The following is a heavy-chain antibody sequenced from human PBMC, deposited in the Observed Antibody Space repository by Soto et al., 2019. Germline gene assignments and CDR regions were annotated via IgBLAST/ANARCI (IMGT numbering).Heavy chain of an antibody. CDR2: ISGSGGST. D-gene: IGHD5-18*01. CDR3: AKGLSGTAMVNPPPNYYYYMDV. V-gene: IGHV3-23*01. CDR1: GFTFSSYA. Sequence: GGSLRLSCAASGFTFSSYAMSWVRQAPGKGLEWVSAISGSGGSTYYADSVKGRFTISRDNSKNTLYLQMNSLRAEDTAVYYCAKGLSGTAMVNPPPNYYYYMDVWGKGTTVTVSS. J-gene: IGHJ6*03.